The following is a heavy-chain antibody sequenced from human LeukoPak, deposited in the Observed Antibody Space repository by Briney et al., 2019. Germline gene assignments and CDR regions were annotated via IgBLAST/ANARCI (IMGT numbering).Heavy chain of an antibody. J-gene: IGHJ6*02. CDR1: GFTFSSYS. D-gene: IGHD3-3*01. Sequence: GGSLRLSCAASGFTFSSYSMNWVRQAPGKGLEWVSSISSSSSYIYYADSVKGRFTISRDNAKNSLYLQMNSLRAEDTAVYYCATEIAVFGVVIQSYYYGMDVWGQGTTVTVSS. V-gene: IGHV3-21*04. CDR2: ISSSSSYI. CDR3: ATEIAVFGVVIQSYYYGMDV.